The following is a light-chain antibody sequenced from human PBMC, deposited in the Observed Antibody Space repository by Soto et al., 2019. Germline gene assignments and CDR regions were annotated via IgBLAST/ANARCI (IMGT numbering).Light chain of an antibody. CDR1: SGHSSYA. CDR3: QTWGTGIVV. Sequence: QPVLTQSPSASASLGASVKLTCTLSSGHSSYAIAWHQQQPEKGPRYLMKINSDGSHSKGDGSPDRFSGSSSGAERYLTISSLQSEDEADYYCQTWGTGIVVFGGGTKLTVL. V-gene: IGLV4-69*01. CDR2: INSDGSH. J-gene: IGLJ2*01.